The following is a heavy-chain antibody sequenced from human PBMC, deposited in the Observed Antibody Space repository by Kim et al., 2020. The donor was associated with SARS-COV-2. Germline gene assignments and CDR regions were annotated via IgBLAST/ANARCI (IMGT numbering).Heavy chain of an antibody. V-gene: IGHV3-33*01. CDR3: ASPLYCSGGSCYS. CDR1: GFTFSNYG. D-gene: IGHD2-15*01. CDR2: IWYDGNKK. Sequence: GVSLRLSCVASGFTFSNYGMHWVRQAPGKGLEWVAVIWYDGNKKYYTDSVKGRFTISRDNSKNTLYLQMNSLRVEDTAVYYCASPLYCSGGSCYSWGQGT. J-gene: IGHJ4*02.